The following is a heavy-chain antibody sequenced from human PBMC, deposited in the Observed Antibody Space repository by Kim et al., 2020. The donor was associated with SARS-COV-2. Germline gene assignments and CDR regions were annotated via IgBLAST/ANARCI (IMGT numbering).Heavy chain of an antibody. Sequence: SETLSLTCTVSGDSISSGPFYWTWIRQSPGRGLEWIGSIFHSGLTYYNPSLNSRVTMSVETYKNQFSLKLTSVTAADTAVYYCARRRGYASGRYPLDYWG. V-gene: IGHV4-39*01. J-gene: IGHJ4*01. CDR1: GDSISSGPFY. D-gene: IGHD6-19*01. CDR2: IFHSGLT. CDR3: ARRRGYASGRYPLDY.